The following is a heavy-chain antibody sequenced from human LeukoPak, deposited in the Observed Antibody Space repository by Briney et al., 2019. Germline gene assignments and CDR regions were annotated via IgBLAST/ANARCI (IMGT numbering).Heavy chain of an antibody. CDR2: INHSGST. J-gene: IGHJ4*02. CDR3: ARRAGYCTNGVCYQKNYFDY. CDR1: GGSFSGYY. Sequence: SETLSLTCAVYGGSFSGYYWSWIRQPPGKGLEWIGEINHSGSTNYNPSLKSRVTISVDTSKNQFSPKLSSVTAADTAVYYCARRAGYCTNGVCYQKNYFDYWGQGTLVTVSS. V-gene: IGHV4-34*01. D-gene: IGHD2-8*01.